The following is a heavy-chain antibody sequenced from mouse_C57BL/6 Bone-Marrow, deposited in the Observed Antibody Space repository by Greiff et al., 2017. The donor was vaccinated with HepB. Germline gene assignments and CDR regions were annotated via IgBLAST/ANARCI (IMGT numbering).Heavy chain of an antibody. J-gene: IGHJ4*01. CDR3: ARGGYGIGAMDY. D-gene: IGHD2-2*01. Sequence: EVKLVESGPELVKPGASVKISCKASGYSFTDYNMNWVKQSNGKSLEWIGVINPNYGTTSYNQKFKGKATLTVDQSSSTAYMQLNSLTSEDSAVYYCARGGYGIGAMDYWGQGTSVTVSS. V-gene: IGHV1-39*01. CDR2: INPNYGTT. CDR1: GYSFTDYN.